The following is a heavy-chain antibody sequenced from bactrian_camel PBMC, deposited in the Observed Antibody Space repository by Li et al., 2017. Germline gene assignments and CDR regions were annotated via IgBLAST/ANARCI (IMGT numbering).Heavy chain of an antibody. D-gene: IGHD2*01. J-gene: IGHJ4*01. CDR3: VPGASYYTGGDLY. V-gene: IGHV3S55*01. CDR2: ISSDGQP. Sequence: HVQLVESGGGSVQAGGSLKLSCVSSRDIFGSCGMRWYRQAPGKERELVSSISSDGQPKYTDSVKGRFTISQDKAKRSLSLQMNSLKTEDTAVYYCVPGASYYTGGDLYWGQGTQVTVS. CDR1: RDIFGSCG.